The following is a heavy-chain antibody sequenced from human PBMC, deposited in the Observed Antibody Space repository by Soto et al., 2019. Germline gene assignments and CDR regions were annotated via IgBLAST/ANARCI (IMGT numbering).Heavy chain of an antibody. J-gene: IGHJ6*02. CDR3: ARDGPYYVGFDV. Sequence: SETLSLTCAGSGDSISNSDYYWNWIRQSPEKGLEWIASIDYSGSTYYNPSLKSRVVISADTSKNLFSLKLRSVTAADTALYFCARDGPYYVGFDVWGQGTTVTVSS. CDR2: IDYSGST. V-gene: IGHV4-30-4*01. CDR1: GDSISNSDYY.